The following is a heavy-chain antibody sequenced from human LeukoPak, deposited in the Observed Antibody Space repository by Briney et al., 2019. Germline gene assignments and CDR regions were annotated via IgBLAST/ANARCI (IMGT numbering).Heavy chain of an antibody. CDR3: ATSGARATRDY. CDR1: GFTFSYYY. J-gene: IGHJ4*02. Sequence: GGSLRLSCAASGFTFSYYYMSWIRQAPGKGLEWVSYISSSGSTIYYADSVKGRFTISRDNAKNSLYLQMNSLRAEDTAVYYCATSGARATRDYWGQGTLVTVSS. D-gene: IGHD1-26*01. V-gene: IGHV3-11*04. CDR2: ISSSGSTI.